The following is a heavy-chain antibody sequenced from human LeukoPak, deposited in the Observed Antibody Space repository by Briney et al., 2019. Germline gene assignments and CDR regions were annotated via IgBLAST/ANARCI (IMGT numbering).Heavy chain of an antibody. Sequence: GGSLRLPCAASGFTFSSYSMNWVRQAPGKGLEWVSSISSRSSYIYYADSVKGGFTISRDNAKNSLYLQMNSLRAEDTAVYYCARDRGYSGYDAFLDYWGQGTLVTVSS. CDR2: ISSRSSYI. D-gene: IGHD5-12*01. J-gene: IGHJ4*02. V-gene: IGHV3-21*01. CDR3: ARDRGYSGYDAFLDY. CDR1: GFTFSSYS.